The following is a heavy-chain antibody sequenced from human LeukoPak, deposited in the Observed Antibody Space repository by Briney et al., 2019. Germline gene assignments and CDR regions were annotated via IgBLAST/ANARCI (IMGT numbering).Heavy chain of an antibody. V-gene: IGHV3-48*04. J-gene: IGHJ3*02. CDR1: GLTISSYS. CDR3: AGAHSSYDAFDI. CDR2: ISSSSSTI. D-gene: IGHD5-12*01. Sequence: GGSLRLSCAASGLTISSYSMNWVRQAPGKGLQWVSYISSSSSTIYYADSVKGRFTISRDNAKNSLYLQMNSLRAEDTAVYYCAGAHSSYDAFDIWGQGTMVTVSS.